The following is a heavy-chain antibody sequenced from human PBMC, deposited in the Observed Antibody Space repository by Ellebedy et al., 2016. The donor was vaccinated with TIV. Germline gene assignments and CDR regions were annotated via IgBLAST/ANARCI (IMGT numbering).Heavy chain of an antibody. CDR3: ARATQWLTFDY. J-gene: IGHJ4*02. CDR2: IFNIDNR. Sequence: GESLKISCAASGFTVTGSPMNWVRQAPGKGLEWVSTIFNIDNRDYDNKDYADSVKCRFTVSRDSPKNTLYLQMNSLRAEDTAVYYCARATQWLTFDYWGQGILVTVSS. V-gene: IGHV3-53*01. D-gene: IGHD6-19*01. CDR1: GFTVTGSP.